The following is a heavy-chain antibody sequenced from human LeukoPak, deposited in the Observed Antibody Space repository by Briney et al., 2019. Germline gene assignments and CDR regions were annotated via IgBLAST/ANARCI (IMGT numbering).Heavy chain of an antibody. CDR3: ARDRDYYGSGSSGYFDS. D-gene: IGHD3-10*01. CDR1: GGSISSGGYY. Sequence: SETLSLTCTVSGGSISSGGYYWSWIRQHPGKGLEWIAYIYYSGSTFYNPSLKSRVTISVDTSKNQFSLKLRSVTAADTAVYYCARDRDYYGSGSSGYFDSWGQGTLVTVSS. CDR2: IYYSGST. V-gene: IGHV4-31*03. J-gene: IGHJ4*02.